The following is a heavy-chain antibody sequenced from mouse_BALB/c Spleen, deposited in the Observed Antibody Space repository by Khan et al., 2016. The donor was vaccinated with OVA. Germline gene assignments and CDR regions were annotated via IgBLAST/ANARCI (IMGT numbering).Heavy chain of an antibody. CDR1: GYIFTSYW. Sequence: QEQLQQSGTELVRPGASVKLSCKTSGYIFTSYWIHWVKQRSGQGLEWIARIYPGTGSAYYNEKFKGKATLTADRSSSTAYMQLSSLKSEDSAVYFWAREKYGNYWGAMDYWGKGTSVTVSS. CDR3: AREKYGNYWGAMDY. CDR2: IYPGTGSA. J-gene: IGHJ4*01. V-gene: IGHV1S132*01. D-gene: IGHD2-10*02.